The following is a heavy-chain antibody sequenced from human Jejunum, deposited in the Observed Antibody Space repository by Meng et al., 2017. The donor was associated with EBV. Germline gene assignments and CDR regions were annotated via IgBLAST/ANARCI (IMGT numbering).Heavy chain of an antibody. CDR2: INHSGST. CDR1: VXSFSGYY. V-gene: IGHV4-34*01. Sequence: QVQLQQWGAGLLKPSXTLXLTCGXYVXSFSGYYWSWIRQPPGKGLEWIGEINHSGSTTYNPSLKSRVTISVDTSKNQISLKLTSVTAADTAVYYCARGAGNVYSYDSSGSYYFDYWGLGTLVTVSS. CDR3: ARGAGNVYSYDSSGSYYFDY. J-gene: IGHJ4*02. D-gene: IGHD3-22*01.